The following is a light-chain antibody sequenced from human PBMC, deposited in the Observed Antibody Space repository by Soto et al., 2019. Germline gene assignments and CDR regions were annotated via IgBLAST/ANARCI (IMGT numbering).Light chain of an antibody. CDR3: QQSYSTPRT. V-gene: IGKV1-39*01. J-gene: IGKJ2*01. Sequence: DLQMTQSPSSLSASVGDRVTITCRASQSISSYLNWYQQKPGNAPKLLIYTASSLQSGVPSRFSGSGSGTDFTLTISSLQPDDFATYSCQQSYSTPRTFGQGTKLEIK. CDR2: TAS. CDR1: QSISSY.